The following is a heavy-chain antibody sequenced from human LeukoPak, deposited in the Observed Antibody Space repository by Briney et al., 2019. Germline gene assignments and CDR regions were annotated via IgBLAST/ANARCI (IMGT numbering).Heavy chain of an antibody. V-gene: IGHV4-59*01. Sequence: SETLSLTCTVSGGSISSYYWSWIRQPPGKGLEWIGYIYYSGNTNYNPSLKSRVTISIDTSKNQVSLKLSSVTAADTAVYYCARFHDYGGNRNFDYWGQGTLVTVSS. CDR2: IYYSGNT. J-gene: IGHJ4*02. CDR3: ARFHDYGGNRNFDY. CDR1: GGSISSYY. D-gene: IGHD4-23*01.